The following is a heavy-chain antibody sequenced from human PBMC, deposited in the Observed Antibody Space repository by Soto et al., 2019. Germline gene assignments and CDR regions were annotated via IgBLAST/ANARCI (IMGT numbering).Heavy chain of an antibody. J-gene: IGHJ3*02. CDR3: ARDPSERGAFDI. V-gene: IGHV1-69*13. Sequence: SVKVSCKASGGAFSSYAISWVRQAPGQGLEWMGGIIPIFGTANYAQKFQGRVTITADESTSTAYMELSSLRSEDTAVYYCARDPSERGAFDIWGQGTMVTVSS. CDR1: GGAFSSYA. CDR2: IIPIFGTA. D-gene: IGHD1-1*01.